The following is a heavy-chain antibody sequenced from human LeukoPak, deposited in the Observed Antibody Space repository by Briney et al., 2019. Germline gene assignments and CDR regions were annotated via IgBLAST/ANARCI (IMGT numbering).Heavy chain of an antibody. CDR2: LNPNSGDT. J-gene: IGHJ6*03. CDR1: GYTFTGSY. CDR3: ARGVNTYLWFGGDYMDV. D-gene: IGHD3-16*01. Sequence: ASVKVSCKASGYTFTGSYLHWVRQAPGQGLEWMGWLNPNSGDTKDAQKFQGRVTITRNTSISTAYMELSSLRSEDTAVYYCARGVNTYLWFGGDYMDVWGKGSTVTVSS. V-gene: IGHV1-2*02.